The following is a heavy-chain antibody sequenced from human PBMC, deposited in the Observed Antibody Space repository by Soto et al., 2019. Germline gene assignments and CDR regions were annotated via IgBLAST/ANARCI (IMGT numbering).Heavy chain of an antibody. CDR1: GGSISSYY. J-gene: IGHJ4*02. CDR3: ARGLIRGSYYSGGWYYFDA. CDR2: IYYSGIT. Sequence: SETLSLTCTVSGGSISSYYWSWIRQPPGEGLEWIGYIYYSGITDYNPSLKSRVTISVHTSKSQFSLELSSVTAADTAVYYCARGLIRGSYYSGGWYYFDAWGQGPQVTVSS. D-gene: IGHD1-26*01. V-gene: IGHV4-59*12.